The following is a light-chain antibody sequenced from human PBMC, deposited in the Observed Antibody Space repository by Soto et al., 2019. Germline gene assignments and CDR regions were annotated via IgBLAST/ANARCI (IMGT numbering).Light chain of an antibody. Sequence: EIVMTQSPVTLSVSPGERATLSCRASQSVSSYLAWYQQKPGQAPRLLIYDASNRATGIPARFSGSGSGTDFTLTISRLEPEDFAVYYCQQYASSITFGQGTRLEIK. V-gene: IGKV3-20*01. J-gene: IGKJ5*01. CDR1: QSVSSY. CDR2: DAS. CDR3: QQYASSIT.